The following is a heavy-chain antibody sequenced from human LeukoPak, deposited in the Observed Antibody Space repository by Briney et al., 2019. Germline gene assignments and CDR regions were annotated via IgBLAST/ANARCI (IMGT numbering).Heavy chain of an antibody. V-gene: IGHV3-48*03. CDR3: AREMVVPAATTYYYYGMDV. CDR1: GFTFSSYE. J-gene: IGHJ6*02. Sequence: GGSLRLSCAASGFTFSSYEMNWVRQAPGKGLEWVSYISSSGSTIYYADSVKGRFTISRDNAKNSLYLRMNSLRAEDTAVYYCAREMVVPAATTYYYYGMDVWGQGTTVTVSS. D-gene: IGHD2-2*01. CDR2: ISSSGSTI.